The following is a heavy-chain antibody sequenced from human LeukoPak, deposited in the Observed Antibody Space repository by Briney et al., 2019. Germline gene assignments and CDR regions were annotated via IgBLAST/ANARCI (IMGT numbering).Heavy chain of an antibody. J-gene: IGHJ6*03. CDR1: GFTFSGSA. D-gene: IGHD3-10*01. CDR2: IRSKANSYAT. Sequence: PGGSLRLSCAASGFTFSGSAMHWVRQASGKGLEWVGRIRSKANSYATAYAASVKGRFTISRDDSKNTAYLQMNSLKTEDTAVYYCTSRITMVRGVIKDYYYYMDVWGKGTTVTVSS. CDR3: TSRITMVRGVIKDYYYYMDV. V-gene: IGHV3-73*01.